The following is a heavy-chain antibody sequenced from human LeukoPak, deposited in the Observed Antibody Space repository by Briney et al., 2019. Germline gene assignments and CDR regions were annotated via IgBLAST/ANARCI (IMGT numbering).Heavy chain of an antibody. CDR1: GFAFSGPA. Sequence: GGSLRLSCAASGFAFSGPAMHWVRQASGKGLEWVGRIRSKVNSYSTAYAASVSGRFTVSRDDSKNTAYLQMNSLKTEDTAIYYCARSTREVGERYDYWGQGTLVTVSS. D-gene: IGHD3-10*01. CDR2: IRSKVNSYST. V-gene: IGHV3-73*01. J-gene: IGHJ4*02. CDR3: ARSTREVGERYDY.